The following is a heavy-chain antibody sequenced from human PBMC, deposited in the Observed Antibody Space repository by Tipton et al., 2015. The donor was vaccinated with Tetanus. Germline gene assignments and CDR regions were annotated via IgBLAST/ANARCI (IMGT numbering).Heavy chain of an antibody. J-gene: IGHJ5*02. CDR2: IYYSGST. V-gene: IGHV4-59*01. CDR3: ARDVSHYYDSSAHWFDP. CDR1: GGSISSYY. D-gene: IGHD3-22*01. Sequence: TLSLTCTVSGGSISSYYWSWIRQPPGKGLEWIGYIYYSGSTNYNPSLKSRVTISVDTSKNQFSLKLSSVTAADTAVYYCARDVSHYYDSSAHWFDPWGQGTLVTVSS.